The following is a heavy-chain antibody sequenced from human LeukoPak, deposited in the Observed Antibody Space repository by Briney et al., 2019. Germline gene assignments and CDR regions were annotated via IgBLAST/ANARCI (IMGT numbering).Heavy chain of an antibody. D-gene: IGHD5-12*01. CDR1: GFTFSSYW. CDR2: IHSEGTTT. CDR3: ARGRSGYDLAH. V-gene: IGHV3-74*01. J-gene: IGHJ4*02. Sequence: GGSLRLSCAASGFTFSSYWMHSVRQGPGKGLVWVSRIHSEGTTTAYADSVKGRFTISRDNAKNTLYLQMHSLRGEDTAVYYCARGRSGYDLAHWGQGTLVTVSS.